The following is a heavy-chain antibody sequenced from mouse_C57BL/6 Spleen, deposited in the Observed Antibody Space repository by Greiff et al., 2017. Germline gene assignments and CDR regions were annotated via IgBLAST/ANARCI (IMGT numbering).Heavy chain of an antibody. CDR1: GYTFTDYE. CDR2: IDPETGGT. Sequence: VQLQQSGAELVRPGASVTLSCKASGYTFTDYEMHWVKQTPVHGLEWIGAIDPETGGTAYNQKFKGKAILTADKSSSTAYMELRSLTSEDSAVYYCTRWLLRWYFDVWGTGTTVTVSS. V-gene: IGHV1-15*01. CDR3: TRWLLRWYFDV. J-gene: IGHJ1*03. D-gene: IGHD2-3*01.